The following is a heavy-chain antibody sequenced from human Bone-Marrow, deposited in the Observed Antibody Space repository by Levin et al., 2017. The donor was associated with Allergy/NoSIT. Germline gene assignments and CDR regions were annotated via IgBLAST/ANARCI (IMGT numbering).Heavy chain of an antibody. CDR1: GFTFSSYA. Sequence: GESLKISCAASGFTFSSYAMSWVRQAPGKGLEWVSAISGSGGSTYYADSVKGRFTISRDDSKNTLYLQMNSLRAEDTAVYYCAKDSPWGYGSVKFDYWGQGTLVTVSS. D-gene: IGHD3-10*01. CDR2: ISGSGGST. V-gene: IGHV3-23*01. J-gene: IGHJ4*02. CDR3: AKDSPWGYGSVKFDY.